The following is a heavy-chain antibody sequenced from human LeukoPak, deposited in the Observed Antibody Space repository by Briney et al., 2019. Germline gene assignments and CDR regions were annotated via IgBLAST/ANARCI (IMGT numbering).Heavy chain of an antibody. J-gene: IGHJ5*02. CDR1: GYTFTSYG. D-gene: IGHD2-2*01. Sequence: ASVKVSCKASGYTFTSYGISWVRQAPGQGLEWMGWISAYNGNTNYAQKLQGRVTMTTDTSTSTAYMELRSLRSDDTAVYYCARMIVVVPAADNWFDPWGQGTLVTVSS. CDR3: ARMIVVVPAADNWFDP. V-gene: IGHV1-18*01. CDR2: ISAYNGNT.